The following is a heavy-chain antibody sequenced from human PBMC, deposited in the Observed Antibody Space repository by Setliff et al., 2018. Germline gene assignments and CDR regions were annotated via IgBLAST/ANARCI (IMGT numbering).Heavy chain of an antibody. J-gene: IGHJ4*02. D-gene: IGHD4-17*01. Sequence: GASLKISCKGSGYTFTNYWIAWVRQMPGKGLEWMGIIYPGDSDTRYSPSFQGQVTISADKSITTAYLQWSTLKTSDTAMYYCARSTVTQDFDYWGQGTLVTVSS. CDR1: GYTFTNYW. CDR2: IYPGDSDT. V-gene: IGHV5-51*01. CDR3: ARSTVTQDFDY.